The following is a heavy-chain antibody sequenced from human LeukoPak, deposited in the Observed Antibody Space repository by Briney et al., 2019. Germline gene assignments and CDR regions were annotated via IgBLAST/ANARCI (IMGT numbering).Heavy chain of an antibody. J-gene: IGHJ4*02. CDR3: ARGAWTAYYLDS. CDR2: TSYDGIHK. CDR1: GFSLGTNA. D-gene: IGHD3/OR15-3a*01. V-gene: IGHV3-30-3*01. Sequence: PGRSLRLSCTASGFSLGTNAMHWVRQAPGKGLEWVAVTSYDGIHKYYADSVKGRFTISRDNSKNTLYLQMNSLRAEDTAVYYCARGAWTAYYLDSWGQGTLVTVSS.